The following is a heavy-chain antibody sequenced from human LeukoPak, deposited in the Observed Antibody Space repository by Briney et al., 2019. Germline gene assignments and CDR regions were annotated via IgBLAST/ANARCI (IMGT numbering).Heavy chain of an antibody. CDR1: GFTFSSYS. J-gene: IGHJ4*02. V-gene: IGHV3-21*01. D-gene: IGHD3-22*01. Sequence: GGSLRLSCAASGFTFSSYSMNWVRQAPGKGLEWVSSISSSSSYIYYADSVKGRFTISRDNAKNSLYLQMNSLRDEDTAVYYCARGHSGYYYYFDYWGQGTLVTVSS. CDR3: ARGHSGYYYYFDY. CDR2: ISSSSSYI.